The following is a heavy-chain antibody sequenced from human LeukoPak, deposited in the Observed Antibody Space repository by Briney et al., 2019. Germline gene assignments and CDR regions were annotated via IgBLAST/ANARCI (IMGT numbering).Heavy chain of an antibody. J-gene: IGHJ6*02. D-gene: IGHD3-10*01. CDR1: GYTFTSYG. Sequence: ASVKVSCKASGYTFTSYGISWVRQAPGQGLEWMGWISAYNGNTNYAQKLQGRVTMTTDTSTSTAYMELRSLRSDDTAVYYCARPTRMVRGVITNYYYGMDVWGQGTTVTVSS. CDR2: ISAYNGNT. V-gene: IGHV1-18*01. CDR3: ARPTRMVRGVITNYYYGMDV.